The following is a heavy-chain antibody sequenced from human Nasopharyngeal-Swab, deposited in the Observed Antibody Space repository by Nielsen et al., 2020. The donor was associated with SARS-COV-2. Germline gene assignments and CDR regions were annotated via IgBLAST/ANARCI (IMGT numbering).Heavy chain of an antibody. CDR2: ISSSSSYI. V-gene: IGHV3-21*01. CDR1: GFTFSSYS. CDR3: ARGGVRSYWFDP. Sequence: LSLSCAASGFTFSSYSMNWVRQAPGKGLEWVSSISSSSSYIYYADSVKGRFTISRDNAKNSLYLQMNSLRAEDTGVYYCARGGVRSYWFDPWGQGTLVTVSS. D-gene: IGHD3-16*01. J-gene: IGHJ5*02.